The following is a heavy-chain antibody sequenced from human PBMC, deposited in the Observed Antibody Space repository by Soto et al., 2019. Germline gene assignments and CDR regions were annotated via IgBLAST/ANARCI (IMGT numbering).Heavy chain of an antibody. Sequence: QVQLVESGGGVVQPGRSLRLSCAASGFTFSSYGMHWVRQAPGKGLEWVAVISYDGSNKYYADSVKGRFTISRDNSKNTLYLQMNSLRAEDTAVYYCANYPNPLNGNYYIDIWGQGTMVTVSS. D-gene: IGHD1-7*01. CDR3: ANYPNPLNGNYYIDI. CDR2: ISYDGSNK. V-gene: IGHV3-30*18. J-gene: IGHJ3*02. CDR1: GFTFSSYG.